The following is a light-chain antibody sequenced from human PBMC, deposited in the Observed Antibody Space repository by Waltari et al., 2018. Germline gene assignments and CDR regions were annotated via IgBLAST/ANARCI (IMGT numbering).Light chain of an antibody. Sequence: DIQMTQSPSSLSASVGDTVTITCRASQGISSSLNWFPQKPGKAPKLLIYAASSLESGVPSRFSGSGSGTEFTLTISSLQPEDFAAYYCLQHNSYPPTFGQGTKVEIK. CDR1: QGISSS. V-gene: IGKV1-17*01. CDR2: AAS. CDR3: LQHNSYPPT. J-gene: IGKJ1*01.